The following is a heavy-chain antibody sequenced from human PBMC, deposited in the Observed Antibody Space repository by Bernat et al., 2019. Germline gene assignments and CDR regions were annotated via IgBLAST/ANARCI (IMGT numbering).Heavy chain of an antibody. J-gene: IGHJ4*02. D-gene: IGHD3-22*01. V-gene: IGHV3-23*01. CDR3: ARNTYYYDSSGYLSDY. Sequence: EVQLLESGGGLVQPGGSLRLSCAASGFTFSSYAMSWVRQAPGKGLEWVSAISGSGGSTYNADSVKGRFTISRDNSKNTLYLQMNSLRAEDTAVYYCARNTYYYDSSGYLSDYWGQGTLVTASS. CDR1: GFTFSSYA. CDR2: ISGSGGST.